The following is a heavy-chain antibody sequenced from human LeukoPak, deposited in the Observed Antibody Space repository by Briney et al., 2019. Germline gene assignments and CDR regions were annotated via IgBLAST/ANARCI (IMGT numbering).Heavy chain of an antibody. CDR1: GFTFSSYG. CDR2: ISYDGSNK. J-gene: IGHJ4*02. Sequence: GRSLRLSCAASGFTFSSYGMHWVRQAPGKGLEWVAVISYDGSNKYYADSVKGRFTISRDNSKNTLYLQMNSLRAEDTAVYYCAKSDDYVWGSYRRWGQGTLVTVSS. CDR3: AKSDDYVWGSYRR. V-gene: IGHV3-30*18. D-gene: IGHD3-16*02.